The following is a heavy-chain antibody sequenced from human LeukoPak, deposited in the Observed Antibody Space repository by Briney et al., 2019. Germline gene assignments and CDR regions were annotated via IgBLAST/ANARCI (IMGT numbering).Heavy chain of an antibody. V-gene: IGHV3-23*01. CDR1: GFTFSSYA. Sequence: GGSLRISCAASGFTFSSYAMSWVRQAPGKGLEWVSGIRGSGGNTYYADSVKGRFTISRDNSKNTLYLQMNSLRAEDTAVYYCAKDILNIVVVPATDYWGQGTLVTVSS. CDR3: AKDILNIVVVPATDY. D-gene: IGHD2-2*01. J-gene: IGHJ4*02. CDR2: IRGSGGNT.